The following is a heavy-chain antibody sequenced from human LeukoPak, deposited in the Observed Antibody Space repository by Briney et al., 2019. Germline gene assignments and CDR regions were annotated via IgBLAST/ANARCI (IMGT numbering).Heavy chain of an antibody. CDR1: GFTFSSYA. CDR2: ISGSGGST. CDR3: AKDLQGYCSSTSCYSPLFLFDY. V-gene: IGHV3-23*01. Sequence: GGSLRLSCAASGFTFSSYAMSRVRQAPGKGLEWVSAISGSGGSTYYADSVKGRFTISRDNSKNTLYLQMNSLRAEDTAVYYCAKDLQGYCSSTSCYSPLFLFDYWGQGTLVTVSS. D-gene: IGHD2-2*01. J-gene: IGHJ4*02.